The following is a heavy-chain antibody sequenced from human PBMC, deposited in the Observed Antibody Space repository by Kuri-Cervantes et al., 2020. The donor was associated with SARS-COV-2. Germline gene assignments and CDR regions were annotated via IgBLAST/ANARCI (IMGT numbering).Heavy chain of an antibody. CDR3: ARDSMTTRDFDY. CDR1: GFTFSSYW. D-gene: IGHD4-11*01. Sequence: LSLTCVASGFTFSSYWMHWVRQAPGKGLVWVSRLTNDGSDAIFADSVKGRFTISRDNAKNMLYLYMNSLRADDTAVYYCARDSMTTRDFDYWGQGTLVTVFS. V-gene: IGHV3-74*01. J-gene: IGHJ4*02. CDR2: LTNDGSDA.